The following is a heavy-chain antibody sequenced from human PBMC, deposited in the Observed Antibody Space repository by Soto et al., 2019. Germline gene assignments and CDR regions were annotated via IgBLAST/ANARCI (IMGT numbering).Heavy chain of an antibody. CDR2: ISAYNGNT. V-gene: IGHV1-18*01. CDR3: ARDLRQYCSSTSCYSGMDV. D-gene: IGHD2-2*02. J-gene: IGHJ6*02. Sequence: GASVKVSCEACGFTFTSSAVQWVRQARGQRLEWMGWISAYNGNTNYAQKLQGRVTMTTDTSTSTAYMELRSLRSDDTAVYYCARDLRQYCSSTSCYSGMDVWGQGTTVTVSS. CDR1: GFTFTSSA.